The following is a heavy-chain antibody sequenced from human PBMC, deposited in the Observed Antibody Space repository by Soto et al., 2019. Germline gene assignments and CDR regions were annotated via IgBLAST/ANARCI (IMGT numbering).Heavy chain of an antibody. Sequence: SVKVSCKASGGTFSSYAISWVRQAPGQGLEWMGGIIPIFGTANYAQKFRGRVTITADESTSTAYMELSSLRSEDTAVYYCARGGFITGTDNWFDPWGQGTLVTVSS. D-gene: IGHD1-20*01. V-gene: IGHV1-69*13. CDR2: IIPIFGTA. CDR1: GGTFSSYA. J-gene: IGHJ5*02. CDR3: ARGGFITGTDNWFDP.